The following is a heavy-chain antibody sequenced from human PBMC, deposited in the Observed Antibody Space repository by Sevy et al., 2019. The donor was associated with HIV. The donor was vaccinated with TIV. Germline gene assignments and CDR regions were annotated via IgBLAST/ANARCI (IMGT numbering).Heavy chain of an antibody. CDR2: INHSGST. CDR1: GRSFSGYY. CDR3: ARSPPIVVVPGAPSWFDP. V-gene: IGHV4-34*01. Sequence: SENLSLTCAVHGRSFSGYYWNWIRQPPGKGLEWIGEINHSGSTNYNPSLKSRVTISVDTSKNQFSLKLSSVTAADTAVYYCARSPPIVVVPGAPSWFDPWGQGTLVTVSS. J-gene: IGHJ5*02. D-gene: IGHD2-2*01.